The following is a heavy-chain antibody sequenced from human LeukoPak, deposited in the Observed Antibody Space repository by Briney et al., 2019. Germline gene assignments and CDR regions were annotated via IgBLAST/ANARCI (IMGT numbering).Heavy chain of an antibody. CDR2: ISSSGSTI. D-gene: IGHD2-15*01. CDR3: ARAEGLVVVAAMIDY. V-gene: IGHV3-11*04. J-gene: IGHJ4*02. CDR1: GFTFSDYY. Sequence: PGGSLRLSCAASGFTFSDYYMSWIRQAPGKGLEWVSYISSSGSTIYYADSVKGRFTISRDNAKNSLYLQMNSLRAEDTAVYYCARAEGLVVVAAMIDYWGQGTLVTVSS.